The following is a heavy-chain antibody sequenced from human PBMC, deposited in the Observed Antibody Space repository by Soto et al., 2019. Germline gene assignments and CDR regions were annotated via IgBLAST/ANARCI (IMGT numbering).Heavy chain of an antibody. V-gene: IGHV4-38-2*01. J-gene: IGHJ4*02. Sequence: PSETLSLTCAVSGYSISSGYYWGWSLHPPGKGLEVIAGLYHSGNTHSNPSLKSRLTISLDTYENQFSLTMRSVTAADTAVYSCARVAPQVPALWGQGTLVTVSS. CDR1: GYSISSGYY. CDR2: LYHSGNT. CDR3: ARVAPQVPAL.